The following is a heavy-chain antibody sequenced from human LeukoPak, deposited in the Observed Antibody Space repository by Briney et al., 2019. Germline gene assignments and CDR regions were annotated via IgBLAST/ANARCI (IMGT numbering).Heavy chain of an antibody. CDR2: INHSGST. V-gene: IGHV4-34*01. D-gene: IGHD1-1*01. CDR3: ARLTTTPAGAWFDP. J-gene: IGHJ5*02. Sequence: SETLSLTCAVYGGSFSGYYWSWIRQPPGKGLEWIGEINHSGSTNYNPSLKSRVTISVDTSKNQFSLKLSSVTAADTAVYYCARLTTTPAGAWFDPWGQGTLVTVSS. CDR1: GGSFSGYY.